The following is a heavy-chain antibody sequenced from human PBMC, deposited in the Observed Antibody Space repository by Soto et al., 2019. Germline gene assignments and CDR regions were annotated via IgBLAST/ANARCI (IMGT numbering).Heavy chain of an antibody. Sequence: QVQLVESGGGVVQPGRSLRLSCAASGFTFSSYGMHWVRQAPGKGLEWVAVISYDGSNKYYADSVKGRFTISRDNTKNTLYLQMNSLRAEDTAVYYCAKDGTGEFDYWGQGTLVTVSS. CDR1: GFTFSSYG. J-gene: IGHJ4*02. CDR2: ISYDGSNK. V-gene: IGHV3-30*18. D-gene: IGHD1-26*01. CDR3: AKDGTGEFDY.